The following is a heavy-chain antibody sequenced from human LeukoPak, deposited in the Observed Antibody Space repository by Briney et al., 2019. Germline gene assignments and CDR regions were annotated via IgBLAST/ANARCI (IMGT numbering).Heavy chain of an antibody. J-gene: IGHJ4*01. CDR1: EFTFSNYA. Sequence: PGTSLRLSCAASEFTFSNYAMHWVRQAPGKGLGWVAVISYDGSNKYYADSVKGRFTISRDNSKNTLYLQTNSLRTDDTAVYYCARGLVGGSQRGYFDYWGHGTLVTVSS. D-gene: IGHD1-26*01. CDR3: ARGLVGGSQRGYFDY. V-gene: IGHV3-30-3*01. CDR2: ISYDGSNK.